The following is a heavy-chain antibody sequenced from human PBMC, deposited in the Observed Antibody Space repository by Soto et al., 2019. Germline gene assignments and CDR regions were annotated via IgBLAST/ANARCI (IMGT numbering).Heavy chain of an antibody. CDR2: ISGSGGST. D-gene: IGHD5-18*01. J-gene: IGHJ6*02. CDR3: AKEEKDTAMALYYYYYYGMDV. V-gene: IGHV3-23*01. CDR1: GFTFSSYA. Sequence: GGSLRLSCAASGFTFSSYAMSWVRQAPGKGLEWVSAISGSGGSTYYADSVKGRFTISRDNSKNTLYLQMNSLRAEDTAVYYCAKEEKDTAMALYYYYYYGMDVWGQGTTVTVSS.